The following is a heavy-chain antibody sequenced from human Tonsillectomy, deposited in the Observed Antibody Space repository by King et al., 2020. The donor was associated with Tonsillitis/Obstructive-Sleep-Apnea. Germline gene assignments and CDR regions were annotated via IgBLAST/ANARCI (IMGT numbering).Heavy chain of an antibody. Sequence: VQLVESGGGLVKPGGSLRLSCAASGFTFSSYSMNWVRQAPGKGLEWVSSISSSSSYKYYADSVKGRFTISRDNAKNSLYLQMNSLRAEDTAVYYCAASDFWSGYFNWGQGTLVTVSS. CDR3: AASDFWSGYFN. CDR2: ISSSSSYK. J-gene: IGHJ4*02. V-gene: IGHV3-21*01. CDR1: GFTFSSYS. D-gene: IGHD3-3*01.